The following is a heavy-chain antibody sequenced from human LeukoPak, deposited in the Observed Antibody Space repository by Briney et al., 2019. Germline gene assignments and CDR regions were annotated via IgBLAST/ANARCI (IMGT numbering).Heavy chain of an antibody. J-gene: IGHJ4*02. Sequence: GASVKVSCKASGYTFTDYHMHWVRQAPGQGFEWMGWINPNSGDTNYAQKFQGRVTMTRDTSISTAHMELSRLRSDDTAVYYCARANFLYCSSTTCLFDYWGQGTLVIVSS. D-gene: IGHD2-2*01. CDR1: GYTFTDYH. CDR2: INPNSGDT. V-gene: IGHV1-2*02. CDR3: ARANFLYCSSTTCLFDY.